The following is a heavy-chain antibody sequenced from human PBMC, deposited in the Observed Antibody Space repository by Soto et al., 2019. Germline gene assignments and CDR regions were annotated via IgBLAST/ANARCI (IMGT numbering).Heavy chain of an antibody. CDR1: GLTFSSYW. D-gene: IGHD6-25*01. J-gene: IGHJ6*02. Sequence: QPGGSLRLSCAASGLTFSSYWMHWVRQAPGKGLVWVSRINSDGSSTDYADSVKGRFTTSRDNAKNTLYLQMNSLRGEDTAVYYCARAIGFYGMDVWGQGTTVTVSS. V-gene: IGHV3-74*01. CDR2: INSDGSST. CDR3: ARAIGFYGMDV.